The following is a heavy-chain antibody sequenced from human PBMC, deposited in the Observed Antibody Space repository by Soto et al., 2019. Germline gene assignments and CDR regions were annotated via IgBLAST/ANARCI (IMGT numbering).Heavy chain of an antibody. D-gene: IGHD3-10*01. V-gene: IGHV3-33*08. CDR1: GFTFSSYG. CDR3: ARRLLVRGDWFDP. Sequence: VQLVESGGGLVKPGGSLRLSCAASGFTFSSYGMHWVRQAPGKGLEWVAVIWYDGSNKYYADSVKGRFTISRDNSKNTLYLQMNSLRAEDTAVYYCARRLLVRGDWFDPWGQGTLVTVSS. CDR2: IWYDGSNK. J-gene: IGHJ5*02.